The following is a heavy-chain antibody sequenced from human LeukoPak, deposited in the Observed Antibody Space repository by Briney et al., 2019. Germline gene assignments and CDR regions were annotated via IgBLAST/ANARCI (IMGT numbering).Heavy chain of an antibody. J-gene: IGHJ6*02. CDR2: ISSSSSSYI. CDR3: ARDRRCSGGSCYYYYGMDV. D-gene: IGHD2-15*01. CDR1: GFTFSSYS. V-gene: IGHV3-21*01. Sequence: PGGSLRLSCAASGFTFSSYSMSWVRQAPGKGLEWVSSISSSSSSYIYYADSVKGRFTISRDNAKNSLYLQMNSLRAEDTAVYYCARDRRCSGGSCYYYYGMDVWGQGTTVTVSS.